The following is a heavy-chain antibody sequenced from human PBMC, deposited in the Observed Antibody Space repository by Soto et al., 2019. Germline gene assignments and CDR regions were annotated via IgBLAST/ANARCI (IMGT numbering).Heavy chain of an antibody. V-gene: IGHV4-59*01. CDR2: IYYSGST. CDR3: ATTIGDFDY. Sequence: SETPSLTCTVSGGSISSYYWSWIRQPPGKGLEWIGYIYYSGSTNYNPSLKSRVTISVDTPKSQFYLKLSSVTAADTAVYYCATTIGDFDYCGQRTRVTACS. J-gene: IGHJ4*02. CDR1: GGSISSYY. D-gene: IGHD1-26*01.